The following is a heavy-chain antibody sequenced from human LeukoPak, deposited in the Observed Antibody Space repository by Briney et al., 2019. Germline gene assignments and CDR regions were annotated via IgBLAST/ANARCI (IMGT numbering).Heavy chain of an antibody. D-gene: IGHD6-19*01. CDR3: ARPYISGWYGTFDI. J-gene: IGHJ3*02. V-gene: IGHV4-59*08. CDR1: GGSISSYY. Sequence: SETLSLTCTVSGGSISSYYWSWIRQPPGKGLEWIGYIYHSGSTNYNPSLKSRVTISVDTSKNQFSLKLSYVTAADTAVYYCARPYISGWYGTFDIWGQGTLVTASS. CDR2: IYHSGST.